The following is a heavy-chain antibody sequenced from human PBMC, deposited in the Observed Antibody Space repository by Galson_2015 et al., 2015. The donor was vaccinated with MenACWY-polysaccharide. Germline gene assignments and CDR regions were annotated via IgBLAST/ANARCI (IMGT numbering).Heavy chain of an antibody. Sequence: SLRLSCAASGFTFSSYWMSWVRQAPGKGLEWVANIKKDGGEKYYVDSVKGRFTISRDNAKNSLYLQMNSLRAEDTAVYYCARDQTIFGLGFDYWGQGTPVTVSS. J-gene: IGHJ4*02. CDR1: GFTFSSYW. D-gene: IGHD3-3*01. CDR3: ARDQTIFGLGFDY. V-gene: IGHV3-7*01. CDR2: IKKDGGEK.